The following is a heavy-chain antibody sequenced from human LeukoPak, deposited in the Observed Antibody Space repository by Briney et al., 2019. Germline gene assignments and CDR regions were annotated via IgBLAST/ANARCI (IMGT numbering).Heavy chain of an antibody. V-gene: IGHV4-34*01. CDR1: GGPFSGYY. CDR3: ARVKVVVVPAAMDY. J-gene: IGHJ4*02. CDR2: INHSGST. D-gene: IGHD2-2*01. Sequence: SETLSLTCAVYGGPFSGYYWSWIRQPPGKGLEWIGEINHSGSTNYNPSLKSRVTISVDTSKNQFSLKLSSVTAADTAVYYCARVKVVVVPAAMDYWGQGTLVTVSS.